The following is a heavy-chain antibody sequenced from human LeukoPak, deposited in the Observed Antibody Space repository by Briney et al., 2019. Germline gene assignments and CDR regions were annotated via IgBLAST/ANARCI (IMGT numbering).Heavy chain of an antibody. Sequence: PSETLSLTCTVSGGSISSSSYYWGWIRQPPGKGLEWIGSIYYSGSTYYNPSLKSRVTISVDTSKNQFSLKLSSVTAADTAVYYCARGRGGSGPRLYYFDYWGQGTLVTVSS. CDR2: IYYSGST. CDR1: GGSISSSSYY. V-gene: IGHV4-39*07. CDR3: ARGRGGSGPRLYYFDY. D-gene: IGHD6-19*01. J-gene: IGHJ4*02.